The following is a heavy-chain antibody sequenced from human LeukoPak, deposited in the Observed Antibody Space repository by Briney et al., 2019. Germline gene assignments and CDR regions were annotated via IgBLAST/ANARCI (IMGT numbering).Heavy chain of an antibody. CDR1: GFTFSSYS. V-gene: IGHV3-48*04. CDR3: ARGSSSYDC. CDR2: ISSSSSTI. J-gene: IGHJ4*02. Sequence: GGSLRLSCAASGFTFSSYSINWVRQAPGKGLEWVSYISSSSSTIYYADSVKGRFTSSRDNAKNSLYLQMNSLRAEDTAVYYCARGSSSYDCWGQGTLLTVSS. D-gene: IGHD6-13*01.